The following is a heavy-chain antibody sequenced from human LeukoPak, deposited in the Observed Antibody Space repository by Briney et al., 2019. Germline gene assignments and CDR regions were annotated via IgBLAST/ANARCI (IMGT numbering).Heavy chain of an antibody. D-gene: IGHD6-19*01. V-gene: IGHV3-23*01. CDR1: GFTFSSYA. CDR3: ARTDISGWSRPLDC. CDR2: ISGSGGST. J-gene: IGHJ4*02. Sequence: GGSLRLSCAASGFTFSSYAMSWVRQAPGKGLEWVSAISGSGGSTYYADSVEGRFTISRDNYNNTLLLQMNSLRAEDTAVYYCARTDISGWSRPLDCWGQGTLVTVSS.